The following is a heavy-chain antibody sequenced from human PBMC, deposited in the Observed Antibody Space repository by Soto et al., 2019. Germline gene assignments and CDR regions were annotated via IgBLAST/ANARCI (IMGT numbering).Heavy chain of an antibody. CDR3: ARYSGWYSYNWFDP. CDR1: GFTFSTYG. J-gene: IGHJ5*02. CDR2: IWYHGNTY. D-gene: IGHD6-19*01. V-gene: IGHV3-33*03. Sequence: GGSLRLSCTTSGFTFSTYGMHWVRQAPGKGLEWVATIWYHGNTYYHKDSIKGRFAVSRDNAENSVYLQMSSLRGEDTAMYYCARYSGWYSYNWFDPWGQGTLVTVSS.